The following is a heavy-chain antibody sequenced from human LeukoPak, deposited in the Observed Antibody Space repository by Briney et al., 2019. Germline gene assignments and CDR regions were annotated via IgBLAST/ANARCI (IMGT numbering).Heavy chain of an antibody. Sequence: SETLSLTCTVSGYSISSGYYWGWIRQPPGKGLEWIGSIYHSGSTYYNQSLKSRVTISVDTSKNQLSLKLSSVTAADTAVYYCARASGWQGGRFDYWGQGTLVTVSS. CDR2: IYHSGST. D-gene: IGHD6-19*01. CDR3: ARASGWQGGRFDY. J-gene: IGHJ4*02. CDR1: GYSISSGYY. V-gene: IGHV4-38-2*02.